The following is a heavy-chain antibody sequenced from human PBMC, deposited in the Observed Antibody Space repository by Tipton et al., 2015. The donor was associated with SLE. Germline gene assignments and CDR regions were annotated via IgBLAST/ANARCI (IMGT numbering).Heavy chain of an antibody. Sequence: TLSLTCTVSGGSISSDGHYWTWIRQPAGKGLEWIGHIYTGGSTSYNSSLNSRVTMSIDTSKNQFSLKLSSVTAADTAVYYCAGRVAHSSSSWAIGYWGQGTLVTVSS. CDR2: IYTGGST. CDR1: GGSISSDGHY. CDR3: AGRVAHSSSSWAIGY. D-gene: IGHD6-6*01. V-gene: IGHV4-61*09. J-gene: IGHJ4*02.